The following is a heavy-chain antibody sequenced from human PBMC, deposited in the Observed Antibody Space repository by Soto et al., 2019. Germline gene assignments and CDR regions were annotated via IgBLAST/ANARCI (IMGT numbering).Heavy chain of an antibody. CDR1: GFTFSSYA. D-gene: IGHD4-17*01. J-gene: IGHJ6*02. CDR3: AREVLTTVTTNSYYGMDV. Sequence: GGSLRLSCAASGFTFSSYAMHWVRQAPGKGLEWVAVISYDGSNKYYADSVKGRFTISRDNSKNTLYLQMNSLRAEDTAVYYCAREVLTTVTTNSYYGMDVWGQGTTVTVSS. CDR2: ISYDGSNK. V-gene: IGHV3-30-3*01.